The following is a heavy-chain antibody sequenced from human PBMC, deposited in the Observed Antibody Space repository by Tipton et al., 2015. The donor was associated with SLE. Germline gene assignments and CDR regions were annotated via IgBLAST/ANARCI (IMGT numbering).Heavy chain of an antibody. CDR1: GGSISSHY. Sequence: GLVKPSETLSLTCTVSGGSISSHYWSWIRQPPGKGLEWIGYIYYSGSTNYNPSLKSRVTISVDTSKNQFSLKLSSVTAADTAVYYCAREGGSYSFEYFDLWGRGTLVTVSS. CDR3: AREGGSYSFEYFDL. J-gene: IGHJ2*01. V-gene: IGHV4-59*11. CDR2: IYYSGST. D-gene: IGHD1-26*01.